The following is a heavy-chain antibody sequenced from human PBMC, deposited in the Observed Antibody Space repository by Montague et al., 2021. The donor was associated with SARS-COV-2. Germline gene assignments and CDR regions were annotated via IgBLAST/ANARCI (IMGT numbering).Heavy chain of an antibody. CDR3: ARGRQHFNMIVVVMTGGEYYFDY. CDR1: GGSFSDYY. V-gene: IGHV4-34*01. Sequence: SETLSLTCAVYGGSFSDYYWSWIRQPPGKGLEWIGEINHRGTSKYNTSLKSRVSISLDTSKNQFSLYLISVTAADTAVYYCARGRQHFNMIVVVMTGGEYYFDYWGQGTLVTVSS. CDR2: INHRGTS. J-gene: IGHJ4*02. D-gene: IGHD3-22*01.